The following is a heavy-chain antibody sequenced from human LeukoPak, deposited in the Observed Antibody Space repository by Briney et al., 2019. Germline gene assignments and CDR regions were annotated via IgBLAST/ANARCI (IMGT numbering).Heavy chain of an antibody. CDR3: ARGRDSSSWYGNYYYGMDV. J-gene: IGHJ6*02. V-gene: IGHV4-34*01. CDR1: GGSFSGYY. D-gene: IGHD6-13*01. Sequence: KPSETLSLTCAVYGGSFSGYYWSWIRQPPGKGLEWIGEINHSGSTNYNPSLKSRVTISVDTSKNQFSLKLSSVTAADTAVYYCARGRDSSSWYGNYYYGMDVWGQGTTVTVSS. CDR2: INHSGST.